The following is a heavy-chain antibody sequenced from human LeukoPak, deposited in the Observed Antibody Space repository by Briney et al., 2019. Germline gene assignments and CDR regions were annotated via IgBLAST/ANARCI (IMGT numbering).Heavy chain of an antibody. J-gene: IGHJ4*02. CDR1: GFTFSSSA. Sequence: GGSLRLSCAASGFTFSSSAMSWVRQAPGKGLEWVSAISNNGGYTYYADSVQGRFTISRDNSKSTLCLQMNSLRAENTAVYYCAKQLGYCSDGSCYFPYWGQGTLDTVSS. CDR3: AKQLGYCSDGSCYFPY. CDR2: ISNNGGYT. V-gene: IGHV3-23*01. D-gene: IGHD2-15*01.